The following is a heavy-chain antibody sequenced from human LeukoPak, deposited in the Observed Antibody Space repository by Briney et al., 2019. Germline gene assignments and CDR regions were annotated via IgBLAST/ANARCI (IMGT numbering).Heavy chain of an antibody. CDR1: GYTFTSYY. V-gene: IGHV1-46*01. CDR2: INPSGGST. Sequence: ASVKVSCKASGYTFTSYYMHWVRQAPGQGLEWMGTINPSGGSTSYAQKFQGRVTMTRDTSTSTVYMELSRLRSDDTAVYYCARGTETMVRGFDAFDIWGQGTMVTVSS. J-gene: IGHJ3*02. CDR3: ARGTETMVRGFDAFDI. D-gene: IGHD3-10*01.